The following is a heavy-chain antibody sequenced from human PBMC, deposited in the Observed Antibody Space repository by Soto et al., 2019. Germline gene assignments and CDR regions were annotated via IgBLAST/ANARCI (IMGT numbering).Heavy chain of an antibody. Sequence: GGSLRLSCAASGFNFISYDIHWVRQATGKGLEWVSGIGTAGDTYYPGAVEGRFIMSRENAENSVYLEMNSLRPGDTAVYYCARGVLGPGDYYYGMDVWGQGTTVTVSS. CDR2: IGTAGDT. CDR1: GFNFISYD. J-gene: IGHJ6*02. V-gene: IGHV3-13*01. CDR3: ARGVLGPGDYYYGMDV. D-gene: IGHD2-8*02.